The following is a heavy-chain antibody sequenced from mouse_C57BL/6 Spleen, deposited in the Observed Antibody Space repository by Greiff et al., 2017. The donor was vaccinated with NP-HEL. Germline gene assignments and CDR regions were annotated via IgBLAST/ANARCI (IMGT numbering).Heavy chain of an antibody. CDR2: IWSGGST. D-gene: IGHD2-2*01. V-gene: IGHV2-2*01. CDR1: GFSLTSYG. J-gene: IGHJ4*01. CDR3: ARKVTTRGYYAMDY. Sequence: VQLQESGPGLVQPSQSLSITCTVSGFSLTSYGVHWVRQSPGKGLEWLGVIWSGGSTDYNAAFISRLSISKDNSKSQVFFKMNSLQADDTAIYYCARKVTTRGYYAMDYWGQGTSVTVSS.